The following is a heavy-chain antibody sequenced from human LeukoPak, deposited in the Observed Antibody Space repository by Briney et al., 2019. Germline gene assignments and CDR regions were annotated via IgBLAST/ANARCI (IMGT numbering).Heavy chain of an antibody. CDR3: ARDRLTGYSSEAAFDI. V-gene: IGHV4-61*02. J-gene: IGHJ3*02. D-gene: IGHD3-9*01. Sequence: PSETLSLTCIVSGGSITSGGYYWTWIRQPAGKGLEWIGRVYGSGRTNYTPSLKSRVTISLDTSKNQFSLKLSSVTAADTAVYYCARDRLTGYSSEAAFDIWGQGTMVTVSS. CDR1: GGSITSGGYY. CDR2: VYGSGRT.